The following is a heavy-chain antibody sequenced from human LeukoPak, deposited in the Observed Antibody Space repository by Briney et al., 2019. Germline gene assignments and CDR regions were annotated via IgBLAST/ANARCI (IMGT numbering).Heavy chain of an antibody. J-gene: IGHJ4*02. CDR3: AVSSGYLVDY. Sequence: EWMGGFDPEDGESIYAQKFQGRVTMTEDTSTDTAYMELSSLRSEDTAVYYCAVSSGYLVDYWGQGTLVTVSS. CDR2: FDPEDGES. D-gene: IGHD3-22*01. V-gene: IGHV1-24*01.